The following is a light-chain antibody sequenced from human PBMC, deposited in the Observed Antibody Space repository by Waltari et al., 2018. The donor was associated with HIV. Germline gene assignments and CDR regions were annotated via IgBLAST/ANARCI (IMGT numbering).Light chain of an antibody. CDR1: SSDVGAYNY. V-gene: IGLV2-14*01. J-gene: IGLJ2*01. CDR2: EVS. CDR3: SSYTSGSAVL. Sequence: QSALTQPASVSGSPGQSITISCTGSSSDVGAYNYVSWYQQHPVKAPKLIIYEVSNRPFGVCNRFSVSSSGSTASLTISGLQAEDEADYSCSSYTSGSAVLFGGGTKVTVL.